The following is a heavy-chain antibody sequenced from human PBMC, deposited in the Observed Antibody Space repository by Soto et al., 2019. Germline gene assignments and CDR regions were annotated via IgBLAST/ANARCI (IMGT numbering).Heavy chain of an antibody. J-gene: IGHJ3*02. CDR2: IYYSGST. V-gene: IGHV4-31*03. Sequence: SDTLSLTCTVSGGSISSGGYYWSWIRQHPGKGLEWIGYIYYSGSTYYNPSLKSRVTISVDTSKNQFSLKLSSVTAADTAVYYCARDPVRRITIFGVVIPTLDDAFDIWGQGTMVTVSS. CDR1: GGSISSGGYY. D-gene: IGHD3-3*01. CDR3: ARDPVRRITIFGVVIPTLDDAFDI.